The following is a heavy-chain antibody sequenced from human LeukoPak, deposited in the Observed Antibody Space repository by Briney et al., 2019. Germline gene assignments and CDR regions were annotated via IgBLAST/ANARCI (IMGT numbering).Heavy chain of an antibody. V-gene: IGHV4-61*09. CDR2: IYKSGST. D-gene: IGHD3-16*02. CDR3: ARYDVWGSYRAFDY. CDR1: GGSISSGSYY. J-gene: IGHJ4*02. Sequence: SETLSLTCTVSGGSISSGSYYCSWIRQPAGKGLEWIGHIYKSGSTNYNPSLKSRVTVSVDTSKNQFSLKLSSVTAADTAVYYCARYDVWGSYRAFDYWGQGTLVTVSS.